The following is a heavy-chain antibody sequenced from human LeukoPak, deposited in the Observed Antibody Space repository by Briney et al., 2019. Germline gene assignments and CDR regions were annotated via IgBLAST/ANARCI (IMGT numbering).Heavy chain of an antibody. CDR2: ISGSGGSI. CDR1: GFTFSSYA. Sequence: GGSLRLSCAASGFTFSSYAMSWVRQAPGKGLEWVSAISGSGGSIYYADSVKGGFTISRDNSKNTLYLQMNRLRAEDTAVYYCAKMGRSGSYFLSGYYFDYWGQGTLVTVSS. V-gene: IGHV3-23*01. J-gene: IGHJ4*02. D-gene: IGHD1-26*01. CDR3: AKMGRSGSYFLSGYYFDY.